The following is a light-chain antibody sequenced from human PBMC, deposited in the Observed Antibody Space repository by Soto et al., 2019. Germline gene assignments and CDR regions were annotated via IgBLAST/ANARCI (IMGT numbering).Light chain of an antibody. V-gene: IGKV3-20*01. Sequence: EVVLTQSPGTLSLSPGESATLSCRASQSVSSNSLAWHQQKPGQAPRLLMYAASSRAAGIPDRFSGSGSGTDFTLTISRLEPEDFAVYYCQQHGSWGITFGPGTKVANK. J-gene: IGKJ3*01. CDR3: QQHGSWGIT. CDR2: AAS. CDR1: QSVSSNS.